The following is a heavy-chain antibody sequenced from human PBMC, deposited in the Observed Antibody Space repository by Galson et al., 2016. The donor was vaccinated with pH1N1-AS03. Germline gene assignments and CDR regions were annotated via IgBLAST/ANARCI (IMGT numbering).Heavy chain of an antibody. J-gene: IGHJ4*02. CDR1: GFTFTNHA. Sequence: SLRLSCAASGFTFTNHAMTWVRQAPGKGLEWVANINQDGTSKNYADSVKDRFTIDRDNVKKSLYLQINGLRADDTAGYYCAVDSFSRANYWGRGALVTVSS. V-gene: IGHV3-7*03. CDR2: INQDGTSK. CDR3: AVDSFSRANY. D-gene: IGHD2-8*01.